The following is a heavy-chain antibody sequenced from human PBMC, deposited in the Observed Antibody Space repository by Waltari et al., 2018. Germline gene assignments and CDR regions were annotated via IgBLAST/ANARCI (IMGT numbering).Heavy chain of an antibody. CDR1: GGSFSNYY. J-gene: IGHJ4*02. Sequence: QVQLQQWGAGLLKPSETLSLTCAVYGGSFSNYYWTWIRQSPGKGLEWIGEITHSGSTYYNPSLKSRVTILVDSSANQFALRLSSVTAADKAIYYCARGIPVRILDDWGQGTLVTVSS. V-gene: IGHV4-34*01. D-gene: IGHD2-21*01. CDR2: ITHSGST. CDR3: ARGIPVRILDD.